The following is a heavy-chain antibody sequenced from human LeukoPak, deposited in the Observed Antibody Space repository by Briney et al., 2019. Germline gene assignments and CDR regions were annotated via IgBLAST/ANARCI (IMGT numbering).Heavy chain of an antibody. Sequence: SETLSLTCTVSGGSISSYYWSWIRQPPGKGLEWIGHISYSGSTNYNPSLKSRVTISVDTSKNQFSLKLSSVTAADTAVYYCARVPLMYSSSPSLYYYYYMDVWGKGTTVTVSS. CDR1: GGSISSYY. V-gene: IGHV4-59*01. D-gene: IGHD6-13*01. J-gene: IGHJ6*03. CDR3: ARVPLMYSSSPSLYYYYYMDV. CDR2: ISYSGST.